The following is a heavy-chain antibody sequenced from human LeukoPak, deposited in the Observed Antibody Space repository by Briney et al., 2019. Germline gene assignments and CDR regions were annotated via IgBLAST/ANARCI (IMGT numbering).Heavy chain of an antibody. CDR2: INPGSDNT. V-gene: IGHV1-8*01. D-gene: IGHD2/OR15-2a*01. CDR3: ARNMALDY. J-gene: IGHJ4*02. Sequence: GASVRVSCKASGYTFTSYDINWVRQATGQGLEWMRRINPGSDNTDYAQKFQGRVTMTKDTSISTVYMELSSLRSEDAAIYYCARNMALDYWGQGSLVTASS. CDR1: GYTFTSYD.